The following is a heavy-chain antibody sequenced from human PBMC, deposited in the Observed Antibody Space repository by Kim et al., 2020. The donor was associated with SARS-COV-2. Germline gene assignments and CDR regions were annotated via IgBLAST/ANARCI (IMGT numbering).Heavy chain of an antibody. Sequence: VGSLRLSCAASGFTFSSYDMNWVRQAPGKGLEWVSYISSSGSTRYYADSVKGRFTISRDNAKNSLYLQMNSLRAEDTAVYYCARGFQLGTAPRYMDVWGKGTTVTVSS. CDR1: GFTFSSYD. D-gene: IGHD3-16*01. CDR2: ISSSGSTR. V-gene: IGHV3-48*03. J-gene: IGHJ6*03. CDR3: ARGFQLGTAPRYMDV.